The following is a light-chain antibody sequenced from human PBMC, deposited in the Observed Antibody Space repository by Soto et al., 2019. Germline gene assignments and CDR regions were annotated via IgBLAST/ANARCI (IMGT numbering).Light chain of an antibody. CDR2: AAS. Sequence: DIQMTQSPSSLSASVGDRVTITCRASQTISSSLNWYQQKPGKAPDLLIYAASNLQSGVPSRFSGSGSGSDFTLTISSLKPEDFATYYCQQSYSSPQMYTLGQGTRLEIK. J-gene: IGKJ2*01. V-gene: IGKV1-39*01. CDR3: QQSYSSPQMYT. CDR1: QTISSS.